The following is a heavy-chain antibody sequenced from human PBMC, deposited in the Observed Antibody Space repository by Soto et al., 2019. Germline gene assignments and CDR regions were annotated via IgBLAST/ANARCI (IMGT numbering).Heavy chain of an antibody. V-gene: IGHV5-51*01. D-gene: IGHD3-3*01. CDR2: IYPGDSDT. CDR1: GYSFTSYW. CDR3: ARGGLYYDFWSGFHSFDY. J-gene: IGHJ4*02. Sequence: GESLKISCKGSGYSFTSYWIGWVRQMPGKDLEWMGIIYPGDSDTRYSPSFQGQVTISADKSISTAYLQWSSLKASDTAMYYCARGGLYYDFWSGFHSFDYWGQGTLVTVSS.